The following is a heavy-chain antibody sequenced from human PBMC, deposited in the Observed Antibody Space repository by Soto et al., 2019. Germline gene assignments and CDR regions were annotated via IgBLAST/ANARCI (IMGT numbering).Heavy chain of an antibody. D-gene: IGHD5-18*01. Sequence: QVQLVESGGGLVKPGGSLRLSCAASGFTFSDYYMSWIRQAPGKGLEWVSYISSSSSYTNYADSVKGRFTISRDNAKNSLYLQMNSLRAEDTAVYYCARIRGYSYGPYYYYYSMDVWGQGTTVTVSS. J-gene: IGHJ6*02. CDR3: ARIRGYSYGPYYYYYSMDV. CDR2: ISSSSSYT. V-gene: IGHV3-11*06. CDR1: GFTFSDYY.